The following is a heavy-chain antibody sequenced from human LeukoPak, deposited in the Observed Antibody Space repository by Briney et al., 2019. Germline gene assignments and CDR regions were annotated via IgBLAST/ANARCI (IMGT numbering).Heavy chain of an antibody. J-gene: IGHJ5*02. Sequence: GGSLRLSCAASGFTFSSYAMSWVRQAPGKGLEWVSIISGSGDSTYYADSVKGRFTISRDDSKNTLYLQMNSLRAEDTAVYYCAKDRITDTHDNWFDPWGQGTLVTVSS. CDR2: ISGSGDST. CDR3: AKDRITDTHDNWFDP. V-gene: IGHV3-23*01. D-gene: IGHD1-20*01. CDR1: GFTFSSYA.